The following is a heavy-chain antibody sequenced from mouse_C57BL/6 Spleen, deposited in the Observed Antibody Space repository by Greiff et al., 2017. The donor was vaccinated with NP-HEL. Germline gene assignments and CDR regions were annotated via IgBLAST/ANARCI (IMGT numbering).Heavy chain of an antibody. CDR2: IDPNSGGT. Sequence: VQLQQPGAELVKPGASVKLSCKASGYTFTSYWMHWVKQRPGRGLEWIGRIDPNSGGTKYNEKFKSKATLTVDKPSSTAYMQLSSLTSEVSAVYYCASCYGSSHFAYWGQGTLVTVSA. CDR3: ASCYGSSHFAY. J-gene: IGHJ3*01. CDR1: GYTFTSYW. V-gene: IGHV1-72*01. D-gene: IGHD1-1*01.